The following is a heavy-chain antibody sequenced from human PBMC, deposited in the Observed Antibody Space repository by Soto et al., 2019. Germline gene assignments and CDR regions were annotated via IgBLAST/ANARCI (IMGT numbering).Heavy chain of an antibody. Sequence: GGSLRLSCAASGFTFSSYTMNWVRQAPGKGLEWVSSISSSGDYTYYADSMKGRVTISRDNAKNSLYLRVTSLRAEDTAFYYCARETGYTTTWTNWFDPWGQGTLVTVSS. CDR3: ARETGYTTTWTNWFDP. J-gene: IGHJ5*02. D-gene: IGHD6-13*01. CDR2: ISSSGDYT. CDR1: GFTFSSYT. V-gene: IGHV3-21*01.